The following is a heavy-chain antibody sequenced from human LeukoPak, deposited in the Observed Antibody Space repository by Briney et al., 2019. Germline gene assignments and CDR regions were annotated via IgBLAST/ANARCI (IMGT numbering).Heavy chain of an antibody. CDR3: ARVYYDFWSGYYSYYYYGMDV. J-gene: IGHJ6*02. V-gene: IGHV1-8*01. CDR2: MNPNSGNT. CDR1: GYTFTSYD. D-gene: IGHD3-3*01. Sequence: GASVKVSCKASGYTFTSYDINWVRQATGQGLEWMGWMNPNSGNTGYAQKFQGRVTMTRNTSISTAYMELSSLRSEDTAVYYCARVYYDFWSGYYSYYYYGMDVWGQGTTVTVSS.